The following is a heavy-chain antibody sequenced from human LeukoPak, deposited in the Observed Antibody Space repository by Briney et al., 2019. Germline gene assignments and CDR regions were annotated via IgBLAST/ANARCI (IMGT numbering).Heavy chain of an antibody. D-gene: IGHD4-17*01. V-gene: IGHV3-21*04. Sequence: PGGSLRLSCAASGFTFSSHSMNWVRQAPGKGLEWISSISGSSSDIYYADSVKGRFTVSRDNSKNTLYLQMNSLRAEDTAVYYCAKYYGDYRSWGQGTLVTVSS. CDR1: GFTFSSHS. J-gene: IGHJ5*02. CDR3: AKYYGDYRS. CDR2: ISGSSSDI.